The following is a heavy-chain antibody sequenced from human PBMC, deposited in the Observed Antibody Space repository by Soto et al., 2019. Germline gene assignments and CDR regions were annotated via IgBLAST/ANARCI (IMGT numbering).Heavy chain of an antibody. Sequence: QVQLVQSGDEVRKPGSSVKVSCKASGYIFVNYGIAWVRQAPGQGLEWMGWISPYSGNTRYASKIQGRLTMTTDTSTSTAYMELGTLTSDDAAVDYCAMGANYVTPNPQDVWGQGTTVTVSS. CDR1: GYIFVNYG. J-gene: IGHJ6*02. D-gene: IGHD3-16*01. CDR2: ISPYSGNT. CDR3: AMGANYVTPNPQDV. V-gene: IGHV1-18*01.